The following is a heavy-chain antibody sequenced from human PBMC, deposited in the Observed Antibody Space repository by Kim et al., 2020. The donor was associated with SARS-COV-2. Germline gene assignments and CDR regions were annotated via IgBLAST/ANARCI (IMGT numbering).Heavy chain of an antibody. Sequence: NYTPSLKSRVTISVDTSKNQFSLKLSSVTAADTAVYYCARSSGDWAYFQHWGQGTLVTVSS. J-gene: IGHJ1*01. V-gene: IGHV4-34*01. CDR3: ARSSGDWAYFQH. D-gene: IGHD2-21*02.